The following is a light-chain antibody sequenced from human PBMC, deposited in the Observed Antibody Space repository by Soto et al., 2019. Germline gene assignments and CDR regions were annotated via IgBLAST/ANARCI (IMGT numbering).Light chain of an antibody. CDR2: EVS. CDR1: SDDVGGYNY. V-gene: IGLV2-14*01. J-gene: IGLJ1*01. Sequence: QSALTQPASVSGSPGQSITMSCTVTSDDVGGYNYVSWYQQHPGEVPKLVIFEVSNRPSGVSNRFSGSKSGNTASLTISGLQAEDEADYYCSSYSSSPSYVFGTGTKVTVL. CDR3: SSYSSSPSYV.